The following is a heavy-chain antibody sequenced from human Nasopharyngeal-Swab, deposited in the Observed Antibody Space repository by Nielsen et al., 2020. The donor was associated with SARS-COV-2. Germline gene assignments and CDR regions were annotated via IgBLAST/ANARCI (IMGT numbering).Heavy chain of an antibody. D-gene: IGHD4-17*01. V-gene: IGHV3-48*03. CDR2: ISGSGGTM. CDR3: ASLRFPDHGDYERDVVDV. J-gene: IGHJ3*01. Sequence: WIRQPPGKGLEWVSYISGSGGTMYYADSVKGRFTISRDNSKNTLYLQMSGLRAEDTAVYYCASLRFPDHGDYERDVVDVWGQGTMVTVSS.